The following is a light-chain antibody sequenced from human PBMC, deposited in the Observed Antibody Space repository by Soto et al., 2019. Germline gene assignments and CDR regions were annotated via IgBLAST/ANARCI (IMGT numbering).Light chain of an antibody. V-gene: IGKV1-5*01. Sequence: DIQMTQSPSTLSVSVGDRVTITCRASQSISSWLAWYQQKPGKAPKLLIYDASSLESGVPSRFSGSGSGTEFTLTISRLEPEDFALYFCQQFTDSPPEYTFGLGTKLEIK. J-gene: IGKJ2*01. CDR1: QSISSW. CDR2: DAS. CDR3: QQFTDSPPEYT.